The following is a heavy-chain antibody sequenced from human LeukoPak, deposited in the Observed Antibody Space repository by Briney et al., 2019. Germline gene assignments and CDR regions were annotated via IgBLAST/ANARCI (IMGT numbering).Heavy chain of an antibody. CDR3: ARAVVIPAAMAWGDTGVYGMDV. CDR1: GGSISSGSYF. Sequence: PSQTLSLTCTVSGGSISSGSYFWTWIRQHPGKGLEWIGYIYYSGSTYYNPSLKSRVTISVDTSKNQFSLKLSSVTAADTAVYYCARAVVIPAAMAWGDTGVYGMDVWGQGTTVTVSS. V-gene: IGHV4-31*03. J-gene: IGHJ6*02. CDR2: IYYSGST. D-gene: IGHD2-2*01.